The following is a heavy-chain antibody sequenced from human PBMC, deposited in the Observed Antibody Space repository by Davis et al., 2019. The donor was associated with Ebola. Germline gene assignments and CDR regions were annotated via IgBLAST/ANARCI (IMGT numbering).Heavy chain of an antibody. Sequence: GESLKISCAASGFTFRNYAMHWVRQAPGKGLVWVAVVSHSERERFYADSVKGRFTISRDNSENTLYLQMNSLTADDTSVYYCARAGFDEVLDYWGQGTPVTVSS. J-gene: IGHJ4*02. V-gene: IGHV3-30*04. CDR1: GFTFRNYA. CDR3: ARAGFDEVLDY. CDR2: VSHSERER. D-gene: IGHD3-3*01.